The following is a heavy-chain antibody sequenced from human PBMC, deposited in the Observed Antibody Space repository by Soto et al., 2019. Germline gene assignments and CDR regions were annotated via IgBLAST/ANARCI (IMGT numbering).Heavy chain of an antibody. CDR1: GYAFTTYG. D-gene: IGHD3-10*01. CDR3: ARGRYGXY. V-gene: IGHV1-18*01. Sequence: QVHLVQSGAEVKKPGASVKVSCQGSGYAFTTYGITWVRQAPGQGLEWMGWISAHNGNTNYAQKLQGRVTVTRDTSTSTAYMELRSLRYDDTAVYYCARGRYGXYWXXGXXVTVSS. CDR2: ISAHNGNT. J-gene: IGHJ4*01.